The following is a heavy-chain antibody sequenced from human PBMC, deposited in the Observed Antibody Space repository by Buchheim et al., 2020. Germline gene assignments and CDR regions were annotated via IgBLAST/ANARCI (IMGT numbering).Heavy chain of an antibody. D-gene: IGHD5-24*01. CDR2: IRYSGTT. V-gene: IGHV4-39*07. J-gene: IGHJ6*02. CDR3: ARENRDGYRNGVDV. CDR1: GGSISNSAYF. Sequence: QLQLQESGPGLVKPSETLSLTCTVSGGSISNSAYFWGWIRQPPGKGPEWIATIRYSGTTYFNPSLQNRVTISVSTSKNPFSLTLRSVTAADTALYYCARENRDGYRNGVDVWGQGTT.